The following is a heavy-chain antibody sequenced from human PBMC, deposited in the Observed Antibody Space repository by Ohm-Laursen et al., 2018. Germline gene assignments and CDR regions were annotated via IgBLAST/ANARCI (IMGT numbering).Heavy chain of an antibody. Sequence: SLRLSCTASGFTFSSYWMHWVRQAPGKGLVWVSRINSDGSSTSYADPVKGRFTISRDSSENTVYFQMNDLRAEDTALYYCAKARSAVVFAASNHWGQGALVIVSS. J-gene: IGHJ5*02. V-gene: IGHV3-74*01. D-gene: IGHD2-15*01. CDR1: GFTFSSYW. CDR3: AKARSAVVFAASNH. CDR2: INSDGSST.